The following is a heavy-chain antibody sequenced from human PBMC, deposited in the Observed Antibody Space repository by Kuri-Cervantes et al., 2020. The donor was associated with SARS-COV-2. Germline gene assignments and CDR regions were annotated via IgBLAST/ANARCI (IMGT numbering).Heavy chain of an antibody. J-gene: IGHJ5*02. CDR2: ISGSGGST. CDR1: GFTFSSYA. Sequence: GGSLRLSCAASGFTFSSYAMSWVRQAPGKGPEWVPAISGSGGSTYYADSVKGRFTISRDNSKNPLYLQMNSLRAEDTAVYYCAKRSDSADDFWSGYYPGNWFDPWGQGTLVTVSS. D-gene: IGHD3-3*01. CDR3: AKRSDSADDFWSGYYPGNWFDP. V-gene: IGHV3-23*01.